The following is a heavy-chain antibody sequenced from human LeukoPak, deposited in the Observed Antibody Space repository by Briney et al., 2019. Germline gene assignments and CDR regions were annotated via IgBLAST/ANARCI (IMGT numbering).Heavy chain of an antibody. CDR2: IIPIFGTA. CDR1: GGTFSSYA. Sequence: SVKVSCKASGGTFSSYAISWVRQAPGQGLEWMGGIIPIFGTANYAQKFQGRVTITADKSTSTAYMELSSLRSEDTAVYYCASRGGYCSGGSCYGAFDYWGQGTLVTVSS. CDR3: ASRGGYCSGGSCYGAFDY. D-gene: IGHD2-15*01. V-gene: IGHV1-69*06. J-gene: IGHJ4*02.